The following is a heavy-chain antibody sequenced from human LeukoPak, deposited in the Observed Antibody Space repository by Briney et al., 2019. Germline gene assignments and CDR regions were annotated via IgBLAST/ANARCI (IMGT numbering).Heavy chain of an antibody. V-gene: IGHV3-7*01. Sequence: GGSLRLSCAASGFTFSSYWMSWVRQAPGKGLEWVANIKQDGSEKYYVDSVKGRFTISRDNAKNSLYLQMNSLRAEDTAVYYCATAMEPYYYYMDVWGKGTTVTVSS. CDR3: ATAMEPYYYYMDV. CDR2: IKQDGSEK. D-gene: IGHD1-1*01. CDR1: GFTFSSYW. J-gene: IGHJ6*03.